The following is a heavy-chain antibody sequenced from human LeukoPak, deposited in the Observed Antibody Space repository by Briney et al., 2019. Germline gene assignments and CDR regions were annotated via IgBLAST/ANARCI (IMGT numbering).Heavy chain of an antibody. CDR1: GYTFTGYY. Sequence: ASVKVSCKASGYTFTGYYMHWVRQAPGQGLEWMGWINPHSGGTQYAQKFQGRVTMTRDTSISTAYMELSRLRSDDTAVYYCAREGDIVADVNWFDPWGQGTLVTVSS. J-gene: IGHJ5*02. CDR3: AREGDIVADVNWFDP. D-gene: IGHD2-15*01. V-gene: IGHV1-2*02. CDR2: INPHSGGT.